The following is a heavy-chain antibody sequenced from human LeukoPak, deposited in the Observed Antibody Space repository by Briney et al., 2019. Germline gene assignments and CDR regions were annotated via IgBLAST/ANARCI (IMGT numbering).Heavy chain of an antibody. D-gene: IGHD6-19*01. V-gene: IGHV3-53*01. CDR3: ARGDTSGWPRPLGY. Sequence: GGSPRLSCAASGFTVSNNYMTWVRQAPGKGLEWVSLIYSGGSTSYADSVKGRFTISRDNSKNTLYLQMDSLRAEDTAVYYCARGDTSGWPRPLGYWGQGTLVTVSS. CDR1: GFTVSNNY. CDR2: IYSGGST. J-gene: IGHJ4*02.